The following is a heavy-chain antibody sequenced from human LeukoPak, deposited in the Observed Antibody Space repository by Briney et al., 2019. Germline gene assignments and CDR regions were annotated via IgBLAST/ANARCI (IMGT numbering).Heavy chain of an antibody. Sequence: SQTLSLTCAISGDSVSSNSVTWNWIRQSPSRGLEWLGRTYYRSTWYNDYAVSVRGRITVNPDTSKNQFSLHLNSVTPEDTAVYHCARRLTQYDCFDPWGQGSLVTVSS. J-gene: IGHJ5*02. CDR1: GDSVSSNSVT. CDR3: ARRLTQYDCFDP. CDR2: TYYRSTWYN. V-gene: IGHV6-1*01. D-gene: IGHD2-2*01.